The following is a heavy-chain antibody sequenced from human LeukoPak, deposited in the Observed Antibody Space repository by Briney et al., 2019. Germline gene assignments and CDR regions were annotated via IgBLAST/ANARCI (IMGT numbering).Heavy chain of an antibody. CDR1: GGSISSGGYS. CDR2: IYSNGNT. Sequence: SQTLSLTCTVSGGSISSGGYSWSWIRQPAGKGLEWIGRIYSNGNTNYNPSLKSRVTISVDTSKNQFSLSLSSVTAADTAVYYCARLLVQPAAGRALDYWGQGTLVTVSS. V-gene: IGHV4-61*02. D-gene: IGHD1-14*01. J-gene: IGHJ4*02. CDR3: ARLLVQPAAGRALDY.